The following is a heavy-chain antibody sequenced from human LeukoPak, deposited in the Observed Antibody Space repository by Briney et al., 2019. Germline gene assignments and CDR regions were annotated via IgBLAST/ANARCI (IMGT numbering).Heavy chain of an antibody. CDR1: GFTFNNYA. CDR3: AKDVSWGIADAFDI. CDR2: ISGSGGTT. Sequence: TGGSLRLSCAASGFTFNNYAMNWVRQAPGKGLEWVSVISGSGGTTYYAGSVKGRFTISRDNAKTTLYLQMNSLRADDTAVYYCAKDVSWGIADAFDIWGQGTMVTVSS. J-gene: IGHJ3*02. D-gene: IGHD6-13*01. V-gene: IGHV3-23*01.